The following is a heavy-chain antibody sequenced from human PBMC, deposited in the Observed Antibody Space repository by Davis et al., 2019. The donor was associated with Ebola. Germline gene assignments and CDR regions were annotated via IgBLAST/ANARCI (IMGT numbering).Heavy chain of an antibody. J-gene: IGHJ2*01. Sequence: TLSPTCNLSAGSTGGDFCSWVRQPPGKGLEWMGNVSHTGRTKTYYNPSLKRRLTMAVDTSRNQLSVHLASLTAADTAVYYCARRRGTYPDWYLDLWGRGTLVIVSS. CDR3: ARRRGTYPDWYLDL. CDR2: VSHTGRT. CDR1: AGSTGGDF. V-gene: IGHV4-59*08.